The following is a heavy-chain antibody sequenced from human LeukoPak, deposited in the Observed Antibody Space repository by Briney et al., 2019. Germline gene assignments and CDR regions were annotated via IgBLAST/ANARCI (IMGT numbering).Heavy chain of an antibody. J-gene: IGHJ4*02. Sequence: ASVKVSCKASGYTFTSYAMHWVRQAPGQRLEWMGWINAGNGNTKYSQKFQGRVTITMDTSASTAYMELSSLRSEDTALYYCARSRGYSYGNDYWGQGTLVTVSS. D-gene: IGHD5-18*01. CDR2: INAGNGNT. V-gene: IGHV1-3*01. CDR3: ARSRGYSYGNDY. CDR1: GYTFTSYA.